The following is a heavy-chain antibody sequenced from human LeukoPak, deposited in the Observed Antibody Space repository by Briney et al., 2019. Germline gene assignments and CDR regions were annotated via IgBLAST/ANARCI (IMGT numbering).Heavy chain of an antibody. CDR2: IRYDGSNK. V-gene: IGHV3-30*02. J-gene: IGHJ4*02. CDR1: GFTFSSYG. Sequence: GGSLRLSCAASGFTFSSYGMHWVRQAPGKGLEWVAFIRYDGSNKYYADSVKGRFTISRDNSKNTLYLQMNSLRAEDTALYYCAKDFYYVSGSYFRWGTFDYWGQVTLVTVSS. D-gene: IGHD3-10*01. CDR3: AKDFYYVSGSYFRWGTFDY.